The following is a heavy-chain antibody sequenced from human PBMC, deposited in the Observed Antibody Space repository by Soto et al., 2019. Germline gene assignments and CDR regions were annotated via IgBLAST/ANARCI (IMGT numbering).Heavy chain of an antibody. CDR1: GFTFSSYW. V-gene: IGHV3-74*01. CDR3: ARGATGYGNFDY. Sequence: PGGSLRLSCAASGFTFSSYWMHWVRQTPGKGLVWVSRINGDGSSLCYADSVKGRLTISRDSAKNTLYLQINSLRDEDTGVYYCARGATGYGNFDYWGQGT. J-gene: IGHJ4*02. D-gene: IGHD5-12*01. CDR2: INGDGSSL.